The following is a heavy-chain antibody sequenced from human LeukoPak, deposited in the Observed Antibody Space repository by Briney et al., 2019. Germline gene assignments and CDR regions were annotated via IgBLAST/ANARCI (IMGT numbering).Heavy chain of an antibody. D-gene: IGHD3-22*01. CDR3: ARPADSSGYYMPWGY. V-gene: IGHV5-51*01. J-gene: IGHJ4*02. CDR1: GYSFTSYW. CDR2: IYPGDSDT. Sequence: PGESLKISCKGSGYSFTSYWIGWVRQMPGKGLEWMGIIYPGDSDTRYSPSFQGQVTISADKSISTAYLQWSSLKASDTAMYYCARPADSSGYYMPWGYWGQGTLVTVSS.